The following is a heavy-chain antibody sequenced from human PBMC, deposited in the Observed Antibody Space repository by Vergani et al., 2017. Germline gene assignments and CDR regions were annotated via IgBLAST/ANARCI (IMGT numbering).Heavy chain of an antibody. D-gene: IGHD3-16*02. V-gene: IGHV3-72*01. CDR1: GFTFSDHY. CDR2: TRNKANSYTT. Sequence: EVQLVESGGGLVQPGGSLRRSCAASGFTFSDHYMDWVRQAPGKGLEWVGRTRNKANSYTTEYAASVKGRFTISRDDSKNSLYLQMNSLKTEDTAVYYCAREDYXYVWGSYRGGAFDIWGQGTMVTVSS. J-gene: IGHJ3*02. CDR3: AREDYXYVWGSYRGGAFDI.